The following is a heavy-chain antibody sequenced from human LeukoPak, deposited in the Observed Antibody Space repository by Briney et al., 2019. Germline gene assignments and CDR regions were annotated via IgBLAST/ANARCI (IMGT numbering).Heavy chain of an antibody. D-gene: IGHD4-17*01. Sequence: ASVKVSCKASGYIFTSYYMHWVRQAPGQGLEWMGWINPNSGGTSYAQKFQGRVTMTRDTSISTGYMELSRLISDDTAVYYCARVKDGYWGQGTLVTVSS. CDR2: INPNSGGT. J-gene: IGHJ4*02. V-gene: IGHV1-2*02. CDR1: GYIFTSYY. CDR3: ARVKDGY.